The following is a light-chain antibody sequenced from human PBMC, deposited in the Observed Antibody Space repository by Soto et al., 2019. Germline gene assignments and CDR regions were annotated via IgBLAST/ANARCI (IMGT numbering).Light chain of an antibody. V-gene: IGKV3D-15*01. Sequence: EIVLTQSPGTLSLSPGDRATLACRSSQSVSSRYLAWYQQTPGQAPRLLIYGTSHRATGIPDRFSGSGSGTEFTLTIGSIQSEDFAVYYCQQYNYWPRKFGQGTKVDIK. J-gene: IGKJ1*01. CDR2: GTS. CDR1: QSVSSRY. CDR3: QQYNYWPRK.